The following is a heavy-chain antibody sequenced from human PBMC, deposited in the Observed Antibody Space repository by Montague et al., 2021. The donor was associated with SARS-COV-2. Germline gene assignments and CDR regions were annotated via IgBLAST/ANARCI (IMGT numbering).Heavy chain of an antibody. CDR3: ARTSRGSRYFYGVDV. Sequence: SETLSLTCTVSGDSISDYYWSWIRQPPGMGLEWIRYIFRSGATNYNPPLKSRVIISLDTSKSQFSLRLSSVTAADTAIYYCARTSRGSRYFYGVDVWGQGTTVTVSS. CDR2: IFRSGAT. J-gene: IGHJ6*02. D-gene: IGHD3-10*01. V-gene: IGHV4-59*01. CDR1: GDSISDYY.